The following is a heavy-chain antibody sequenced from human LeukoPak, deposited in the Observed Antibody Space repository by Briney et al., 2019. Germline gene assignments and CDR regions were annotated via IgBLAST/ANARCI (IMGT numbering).Heavy chain of an antibody. Sequence: PGGSLRLSCAASGFTFSSYWMSWVRQAPGKGLEWIGSIYYSGSTHYNPSLKSRVIISLDTSNNQFSLKLSSVTAADTAVYYCTRDPVAGYNWFDPWGQGTLVTVSS. CDR3: TRDPVAGYNWFDP. J-gene: IGHJ5*02. D-gene: IGHD6-19*01. V-gene: IGHV4-59*12. CDR2: IYYSGST. CDR1: GFTFSSYW.